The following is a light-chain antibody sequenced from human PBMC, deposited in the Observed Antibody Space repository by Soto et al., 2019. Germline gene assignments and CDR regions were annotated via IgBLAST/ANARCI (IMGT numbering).Light chain of an antibody. V-gene: IGKV3-15*01. CDR3: QQYNNWPRRT. J-gene: IGKJ1*01. Sequence: EIVMTQSPATLSVSPGERATISCRASQSVSSNLAWYQQKPGQAPRLLIYGASTRATGIPARFSGSGSGTEFTLTISSLQSEDFAVYYCQQYNNWPRRTFGQGTKVDIK. CDR2: GAS. CDR1: QSVSSN.